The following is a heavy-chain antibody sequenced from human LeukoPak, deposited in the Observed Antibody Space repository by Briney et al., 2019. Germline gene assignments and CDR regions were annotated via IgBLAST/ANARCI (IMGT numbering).Heavy chain of an antibody. Sequence: SETLSLTCTVSGGSISSYYWSWIRQPPGKGLEWIGEINHSGSTNYNPSLKSRVTISVDTSKNQFSLKLSSVTAADTAVYYCARQYSSSWFSFDYWGQGTLVTVSS. CDR2: INHSGST. J-gene: IGHJ4*02. V-gene: IGHV4-34*01. CDR1: GGSISSYY. CDR3: ARQYSSSWFSFDY. D-gene: IGHD6-13*01.